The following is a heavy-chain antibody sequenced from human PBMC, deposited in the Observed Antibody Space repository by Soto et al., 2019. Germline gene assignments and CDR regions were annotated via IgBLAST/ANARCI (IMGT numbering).Heavy chain of an antibody. CDR3: AREADTMVRGVFGVHDAFDI. CDR2: IYHSGST. V-gene: IGHV4-4*02. D-gene: IGHD3-10*01. CDR1: SGSISSSNW. J-gene: IGHJ3*02. Sequence: QVQLQESGPGLVKPSGTLSLTCAVSSGSISSSNWWSWVRQPPGKGLEWIGEIYHSGSTNYNPSLNSRVAISVDKSKNQFARKLSSVTAADTAVYYCAREADTMVRGVFGVHDAFDIWGQGTMVTVSS.